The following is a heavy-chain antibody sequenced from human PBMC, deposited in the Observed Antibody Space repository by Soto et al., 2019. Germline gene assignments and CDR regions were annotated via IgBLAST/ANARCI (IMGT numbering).Heavy chain of an antibody. D-gene: IGHD3-22*01. Sequence: ASVKVSCKASGYSFTDYHIHWVRQAPGQGLEWLGRINPKSGGTSTAQKFQGWVTMTRDTSISTAYTELSSLRSEDMAIYYCARVGYSSTGTTLHFHGLDVWGQGTTVTVSS. CDR3: ARVGYSSTGTTLHFHGLDV. CDR2: INPKSGGT. J-gene: IGHJ6*02. V-gene: IGHV1-2*04. CDR1: GYSFTDYH.